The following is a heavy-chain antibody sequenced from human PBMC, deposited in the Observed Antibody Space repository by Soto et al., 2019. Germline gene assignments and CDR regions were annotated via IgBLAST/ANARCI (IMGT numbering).Heavy chain of an antibody. J-gene: IGHJ4*02. CDR1: GYTFTSYG. V-gene: IGHV1-18*01. CDR3: AGGRDGDY. D-gene: IGHD6-6*01. CDR2: ISAHNGNT. Sequence: QVHLVQSGAEVKKPGASVKVSCKGSGYTFTSYGITWVRQAPGQGLEWMGWISAHNGNTDYARKLQGRVTVTRDTSRSTAYMGVRRLGSDDTAVYEGAGGRDGDYWGQGALVSVSS.